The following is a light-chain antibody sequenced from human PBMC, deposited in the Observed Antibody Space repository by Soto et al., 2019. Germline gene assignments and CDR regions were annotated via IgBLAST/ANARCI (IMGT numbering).Light chain of an antibody. V-gene: IGKV3-11*01. Sequence: EIVLTQSPGTLSLSPGKRATLSCRASQSVSSYLAWYQQKPGQAPRLLIYDASNRATGIPARFSGSGSGTDFTLTISSLQPEDFATYYCQQANSFPNTFGQGTKVDI. J-gene: IGKJ1*01. CDR2: DAS. CDR3: QQANSFPNT. CDR1: QSVSSY.